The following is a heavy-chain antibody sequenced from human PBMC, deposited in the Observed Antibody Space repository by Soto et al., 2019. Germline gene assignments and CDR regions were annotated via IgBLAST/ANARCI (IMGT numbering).Heavy chain of an antibody. CDR2: ISYSGST. V-gene: IGHV4-39*01. Sequence: SETLSLTCSVSGGSNSSRTYYWGWIRQPPGKGLEWIGSISYSGSTYYNPSLRNRVTISVDTSKNQFSLKLTSVTAADTAVYHCARHINEYYNSGNALRPFDYWGQGALVTVSS. CDR1: GGSNSSRTYY. D-gene: IGHD3-10*01. J-gene: IGHJ4*02. CDR3: ARHINEYYNSGNALRPFDY.